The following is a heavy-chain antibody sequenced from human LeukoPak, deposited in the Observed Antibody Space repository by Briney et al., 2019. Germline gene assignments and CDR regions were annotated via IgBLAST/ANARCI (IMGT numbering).Heavy chain of an antibody. CDR2: INHSGGT. Sequence: PSETLSLTCAVYGGSFSGYYWSWIRQPPGKGLEWIGEINHSGGTNYNPSLKSRVTISVDTSKNQFSLKLSSVTAADTAVYYCARASSGWKGDYFDYWGQGTLVTVSS. J-gene: IGHJ4*02. CDR1: GGSFSGYY. D-gene: IGHD6-19*01. CDR3: ARASSGWKGDYFDY. V-gene: IGHV4-34*01.